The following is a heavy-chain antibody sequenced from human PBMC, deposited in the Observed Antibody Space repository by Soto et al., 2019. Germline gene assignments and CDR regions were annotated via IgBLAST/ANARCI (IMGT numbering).Heavy chain of an antibody. D-gene: IGHD3-9*01. J-gene: IGHJ4*02. CDR1: GGSISSGDYY. V-gene: IGHV4-30-4*01. CDR2: IYYSGST. CDR3: ARDPVLRYFDWLL. Sequence: SETLSLTCTVSGGSISSGDYYWSWIRQPPGKGLEWIGYIYYSGSTYYNPSLKSRVTISVDTSKNQFSLKLSSVTAADTAVYYCARDPVLRYFDWLLWGQGTLVTAPQ.